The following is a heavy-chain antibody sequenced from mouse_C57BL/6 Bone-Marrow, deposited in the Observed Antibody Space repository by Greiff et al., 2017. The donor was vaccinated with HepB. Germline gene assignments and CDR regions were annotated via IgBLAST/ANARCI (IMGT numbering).Heavy chain of an antibody. CDR1: GYTFTSYG. V-gene: IGHV1-81*01. Sequence: VHLVESGAELARPGASVKLSCKASGYTFTSYGISWVKQRTGQGLEWIGEIYPRSGNTYYNEKFKGKATLTADKYSSTAYMELRSLTSEDSAVYFCGGGSSYWYFDVWGTGTTVTVSS. CDR3: GGGSSYWYFDV. CDR2: IYPRSGNT. J-gene: IGHJ1*03. D-gene: IGHD1-1*01.